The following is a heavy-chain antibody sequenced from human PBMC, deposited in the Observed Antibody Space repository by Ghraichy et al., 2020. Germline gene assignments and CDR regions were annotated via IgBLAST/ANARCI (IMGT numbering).Heavy chain of an antibody. Sequence: SETLSLTCTVSNVSITGGDYYWTWIRQPPGRGLEWIGSIYYSGNTFYNPSLKSRLTMSLETSKNQFSLRLRSMTAADTAVYYCARHYFGTGNYHFWSGYPIIPFDHWGQG. D-gene: IGHD3-3*01. CDR1: NVSITGGDYY. CDR3: ARHYFGTGNYHFWSGYPIIPFDH. J-gene: IGHJ4*02. CDR2: IYYSGNT. V-gene: IGHV4-39*01.